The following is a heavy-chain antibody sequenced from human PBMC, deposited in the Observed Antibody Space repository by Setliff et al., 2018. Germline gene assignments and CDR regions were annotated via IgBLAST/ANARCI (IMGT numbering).Heavy chain of an antibody. D-gene: IGHD3-10*02. V-gene: IGHV3-7*01. CDR1: GFSFRNCW. CDR2: INPGGSEK. J-gene: IGHJ4*02. CDR3: LGAGTCSY. Sequence: GASLKISCVGTGFSFRNCWASWVRQAPGKGPEWVASINPGGSEKYYVDSVRGRFTISRDNARNSLSLQMNSLRSDDTAVYYCLGAGTCSYWGQGTRVTVSS.